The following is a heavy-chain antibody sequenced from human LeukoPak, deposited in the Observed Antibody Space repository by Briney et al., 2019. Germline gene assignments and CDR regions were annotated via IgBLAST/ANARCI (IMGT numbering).Heavy chain of an antibody. Sequence: SETLSLTCTVSGGSISSYYWSWIRRPAGKGLEWIGRIYTSGSTNYNPSLKSRVTMSVDTSKNQFSLKLSSVTAADAAVYYCAREPHYYDSSGYYRFDYWGQGTLVTVSS. CDR1: GGSISSYY. V-gene: IGHV4-4*07. CDR2: IYTSGST. J-gene: IGHJ4*02. CDR3: AREPHYYDSSGYYRFDY. D-gene: IGHD3-22*01.